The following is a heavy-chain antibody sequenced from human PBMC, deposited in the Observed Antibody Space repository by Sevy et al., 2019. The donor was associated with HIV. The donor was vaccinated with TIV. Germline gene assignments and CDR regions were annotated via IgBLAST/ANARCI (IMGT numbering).Heavy chain of an antibody. CDR2: IWYDGSQK. CDR3: AKGADISGHKHDNFDN. Sequence: GGSLRLSCAVSGFTFSSYGMHWVRQAPGKGLEWVALIWYDGSQKYYADSVKGRFTISRDNSKNMLYLQMNSLRAEDTAVYYCAKGADISGHKHDNFDNWGQGSLVTVSS. V-gene: IGHV3-33*06. J-gene: IGHJ4*02. D-gene: IGHD1-26*01. CDR1: GFTFSSYG.